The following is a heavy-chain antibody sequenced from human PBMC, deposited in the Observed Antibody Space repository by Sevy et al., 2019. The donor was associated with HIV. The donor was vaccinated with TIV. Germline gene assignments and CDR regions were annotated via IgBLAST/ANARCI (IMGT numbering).Heavy chain of an antibody. CDR2: ISHDTTVK. CDR3: ARDAYWSLNY. J-gene: IGHJ4*02. Sequence: GGSLRLSCAASGFTFSDYVVHWVRQAPGKGLEWLARISHDTTVKYYADSLKGRFTISRDNSKNTLYLQMNSLRHEDTAVYHCARDAYWSLNYWGQGTLVTVSS. V-gene: IGHV3-30*04. D-gene: IGHD2-8*02. CDR1: GFTFSDYV.